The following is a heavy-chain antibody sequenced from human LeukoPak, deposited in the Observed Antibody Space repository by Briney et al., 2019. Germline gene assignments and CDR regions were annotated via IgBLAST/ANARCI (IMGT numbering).Heavy chain of an antibody. CDR1: GGSFSGYY. Sequence: SETLSLTCDVYGGSFSGYYWSWIRQPPGKGLEWIGEINHSGSTNYNPSLKSRVTISLDTSKNQFSLKLSSVSAADTAVYYCARDYDDSSGYYYHDAFDIWGQGTMVTVSS. V-gene: IGHV4-34*01. CDR3: ARDYDDSSGYYYHDAFDI. CDR2: INHSGST. J-gene: IGHJ3*02. D-gene: IGHD3-22*01.